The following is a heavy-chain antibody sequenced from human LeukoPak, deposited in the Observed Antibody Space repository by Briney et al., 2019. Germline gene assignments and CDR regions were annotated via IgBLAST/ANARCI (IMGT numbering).Heavy chain of an antibody. CDR2: IYYGGST. J-gene: IGHJ4*02. CDR1: GGSISSRSYY. V-gene: IGHV4-39*01. Sequence: SEPLSLTCTVSGGSISSRSYYWGWIRQPPGKELEWIGSIYYGGSTYYNPSLKSRVTISVDTSKNQFSLKLSSVTAADTAVYYCARQVAAATLYYFDYWGQGTLVTVSS. D-gene: IGHD6-13*01. CDR3: ARQVAAATLYYFDY.